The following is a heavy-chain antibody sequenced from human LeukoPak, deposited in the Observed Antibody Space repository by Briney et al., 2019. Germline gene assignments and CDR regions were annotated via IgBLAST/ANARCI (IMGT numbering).Heavy chain of an antibody. CDR2: IYYSGST. CDR1: GGSISSGGYY. V-gene: IGHV4-31*03. Sequence: SETLSLTCTVSGGSISSGGYYWSWIRQHPGKGLEWIGYIYYSGSTYYNPSLKSRVTISVDTSKNQFSLKLSSVTAADTAVYYCARAFYDSSGYYYLNWFDPWGQGTLVTVSS. D-gene: IGHD3-22*01. CDR3: ARAFYDSSGYYYLNWFDP. J-gene: IGHJ5*02.